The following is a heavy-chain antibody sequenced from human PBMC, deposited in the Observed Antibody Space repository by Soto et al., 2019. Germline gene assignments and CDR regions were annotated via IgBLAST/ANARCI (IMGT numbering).Heavy chain of an antibody. J-gene: IGHJ4*02. CDR3: ARVGASAWFFDY. CDR1: GGSINNYY. CDR2: IYYSGST. Sequence: KTSETLSLTCSVSGGSINNYYWSWIRQPPGKGLEWIGYIYYSGSTKYNPSLNSRVTMSVDTSRNQFSLKLTSVTPADTAVYYCARVGASAWFFDYWGQGALVTVSS. V-gene: IGHV4-59*13. D-gene: IGHD6-19*01.